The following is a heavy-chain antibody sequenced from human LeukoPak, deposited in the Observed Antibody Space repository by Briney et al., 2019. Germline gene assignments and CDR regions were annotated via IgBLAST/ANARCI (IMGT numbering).Heavy chain of an antibody. CDR2: ILPLVGRL. V-gene: IGHV1-69*02. J-gene: IGHJ5*02. CDR1: GGSFSDYS. CDR3: VRSGYDYDWFDP. D-gene: IGHD5-12*01. Sequence: SVKVSCKAPGGSFSDYSISWVRQAPGQGLEWMGRILPLVGRLHYAQKFQGRFTLTADKSTTTVYMELSSLRSEDTAVYYCVRSGYDYDWFDPWGQGTLVTVSS.